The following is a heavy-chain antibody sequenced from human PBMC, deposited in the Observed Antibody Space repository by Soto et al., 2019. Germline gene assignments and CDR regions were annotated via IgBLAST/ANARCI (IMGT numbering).Heavy chain of an antibody. CDR1: GFTFSTYA. Sequence: QLGGPLRLSCAASGFTFSTYAMNWVRQPPGKGLEWVSSISGSGAYTYYADSVQGRFTISRDNSKNTLNLQMNSLRAEDTAVYYCARDRHPYSTKYYFDYWGQGTLVTVSS. J-gene: IGHJ4*02. CDR2: ISGSGAYT. CDR3: ARDRHPYSTKYYFDY. V-gene: IGHV3-23*01. D-gene: IGHD2-2*01.